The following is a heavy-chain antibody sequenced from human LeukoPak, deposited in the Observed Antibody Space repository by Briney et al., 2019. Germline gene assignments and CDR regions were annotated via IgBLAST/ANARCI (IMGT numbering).Heavy chain of an antibody. CDR1: GYTFTGYY. D-gene: IGHD3-10*01. Sequence: ASVKVSCKASGYTFTGYYMHWVRQAPGQGLEWMGWINPNSGGTNYAQKFQGSVTMTRDTSISTAYMELSRLRSDDTAVYYCARFGRITMVRGVPWNYYGMDVWGQGTTVTVSS. CDR2: INPNSGGT. CDR3: ARFGRITMVRGVPWNYYGMDV. J-gene: IGHJ6*02. V-gene: IGHV1-2*02.